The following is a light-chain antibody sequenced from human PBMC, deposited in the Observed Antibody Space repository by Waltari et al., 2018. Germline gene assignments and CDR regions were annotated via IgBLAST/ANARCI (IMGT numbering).Light chain of an antibody. CDR2: DAS. CDR3: QQVDSFPRT. Sequence: DIQMTQSPSSVSASVGDRVTLTFRASQGISSRLAWYQQKPGKAPKLLIYDASSLHRGVPSRFSGSGSGTEFTLTISSLQPEDFATYYCQQVDSFPRTFGQGTKVEVK. CDR1: QGISSR. V-gene: IGKV1-12*01. J-gene: IGKJ1*01.